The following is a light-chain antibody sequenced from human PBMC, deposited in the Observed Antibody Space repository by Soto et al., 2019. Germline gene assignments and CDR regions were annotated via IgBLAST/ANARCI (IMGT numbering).Light chain of an antibody. J-gene: IGLJ3*02. CDR1: SSDVGGYNN. CDR3: SSYTSSSTPGV. Sequence: QSALTQPASVSGSPGQSITISCTGTSSDVGGYNNVSWYQQHPGKAPKLMIYEVSNRPSGVSNRFSGSKSGNTASLTISGLQAEDEADYYCSSYTSSSTPGVFGGGTKLTVL. V-gene: IGLV2-14*01. CDR2: EVS.